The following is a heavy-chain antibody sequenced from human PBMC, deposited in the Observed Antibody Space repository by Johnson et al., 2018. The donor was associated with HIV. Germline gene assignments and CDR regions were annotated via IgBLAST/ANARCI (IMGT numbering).Heavy chain of an antibody. Sequence: VQLVESGGGLVKPGGSLRLSCVGSGFTFNTNWMHWVRQAPGKGLVWVSRITSDWSSTSYADSVKGRFTISRDNAKNTLYLQMDSLGAEDTAVYYCAIVQLLADDVFNIWGQGTMVTVSS. CDR1: GFTFNTNW. CDR2: ITSDWSST. V-gene: IGHV3-74*02. J-gene: IGHJ3*02. CDR3: AIVQLLADDVFNI. D-gene: IGHD3-10*01.